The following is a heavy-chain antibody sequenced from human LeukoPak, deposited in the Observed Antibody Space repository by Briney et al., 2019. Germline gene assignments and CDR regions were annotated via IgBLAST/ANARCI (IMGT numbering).Heavy chain of an antibody. V-gene: IGHV3-48*02. Sequence: GGSLRLSCAASGFTFSSYSMNWVRQAPGKGLEWVSYISSSSSTIYYADSVKGRFTISRDNAKNSLYLQMNSLRDEDTAVYYCARDPYVLRSYYFDYWGQGTLVTVSS. CDR1: GFTFSSYS. CDR2: ISSSSSTI. CDR3: ARDPYVLRSYYFDY. J-gene: IGHJ4*02. D-gene: IGHD2/OR15-2a*01.